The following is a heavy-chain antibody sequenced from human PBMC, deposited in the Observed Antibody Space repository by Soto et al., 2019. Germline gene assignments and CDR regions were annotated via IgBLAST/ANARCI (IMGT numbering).Heavy chain of an antibody. CDR3: AGRLTTAASLDY. J-gene: IGHJ4*02. V-gene: IGHV3-53*01. CDR1: GLSVSNNH. D-gene: IGHD1-1*01. Sequence: VQLVESGGGLIQPGGSLRLSCAASGLSVSNNHMTWVRQAPGKGLEWVSLIHGGGSAHYADSVKGRFTISRDDSKNTLYLQMDSLRAEDTAIYYGAGRLTTAASLDYWGQGTLVTVSS. CDR2: IHGGGSA.